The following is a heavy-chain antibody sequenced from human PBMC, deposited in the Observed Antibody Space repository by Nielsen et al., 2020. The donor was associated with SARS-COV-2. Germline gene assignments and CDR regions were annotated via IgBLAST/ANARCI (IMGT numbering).Heavy chain of an antibody. J-gene: IGHJ5*02. CDR3: AKGVGGGSSSDWFDP. CDR2: IYYSGST. D-gene: IGHD3-10*01. V-gene: IGHV4-39*07. CDR1: GGSISSSSYY. Sequence: SETLSLTCTVSGGSISSSSYYWGWIRQPPGKGLEWIGSIYYSGSTYYNPSLKSRVTISVDESKNQFSLKLTSVTAADTAVYYCAKGVGGGSSSDWFDPWGQGTLVTVSS.